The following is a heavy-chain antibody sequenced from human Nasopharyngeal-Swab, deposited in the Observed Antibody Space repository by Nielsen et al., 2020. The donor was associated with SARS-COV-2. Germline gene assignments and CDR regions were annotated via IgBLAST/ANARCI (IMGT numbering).Heavy chain of an antibody. CDR2: IRRKGNNYAT. D-gene: IGHD2-15*01. CDR3: TRCGGGCYSGRDY. CDR1: GFTFSDSA. V-gene: IGHV3-73*01. J-gene: IGHJ4*02. Sequence: GESLKISCAASGFTFSDSAIHWVRQASGKGLEWVGRIRRKGNNYATAYAASGKGRFTIFRDDPTNTAYLQMNSLKTEDTAVYYCTRCGGGCYSGRDYWGQGTLVTVSS.